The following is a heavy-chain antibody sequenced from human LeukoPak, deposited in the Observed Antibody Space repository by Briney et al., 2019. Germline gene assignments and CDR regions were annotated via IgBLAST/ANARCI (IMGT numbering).Heavy chain of an antibody. V-gene: IGHV3-53*01. CDR1: GFTVSSNY. J-gene: IGHJ1*01. D-gene: IGHD2-21*02. CDR2: IYSGGST. Sequence: GGSLRLSCAASGFTVSSNYMSWVRQAPGKGLEWVSVIYSGGSTYYADSVKGRFTISRDNSKNTLCLQMNSLRAEDTAVYYCAKGVVVTAIPPFQHWGQGTLVTVSS. CDR3: AKGVVVTAIPPFQH.